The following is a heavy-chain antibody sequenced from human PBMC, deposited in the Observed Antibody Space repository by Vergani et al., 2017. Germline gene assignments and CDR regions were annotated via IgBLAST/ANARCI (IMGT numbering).Heavy chain of an antibody. CDR2: ISGSGGST. CDR1: GFTFSSYA. Sequence: EVQLLESGGGLVQPGGSLRLSCAASGFTFSSYAMSWVRQAPGKGLEWVAAISGSGGSTYYADSVKGRFTLSRDNSKNTLYLQMNSLRAEDTAVYYCAKDADFWSGSGGFDYWGQGTLVTVSS. V-gene: IGHV3-23*01. J-gene: IGHJ4*02. CDR3: AKDADFWSGSGGFDY. D-gene: IGHD3-3*01.